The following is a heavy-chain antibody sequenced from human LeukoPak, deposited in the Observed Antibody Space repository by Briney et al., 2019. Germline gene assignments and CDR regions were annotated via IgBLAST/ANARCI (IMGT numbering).Heavy chain of an antibody. V-gene: IGHV4-59*01. CDR2: IYYSGST. CDR1: GGSISSYY. D-gene: IGHD3-10*01. J-gene: IGHJ4*02. CDR3: ARATGYGSGSYNDY. Sequence: SETLSLTCTVSGGSISSYYWSWIRQPPGKGLEWIGHIYYSGSTNYNPSLKSRVTISVDTSKNQFSLKLSSVTAADTAVYYCARATGYGSGSYNDYWGQGTLVTVSS.